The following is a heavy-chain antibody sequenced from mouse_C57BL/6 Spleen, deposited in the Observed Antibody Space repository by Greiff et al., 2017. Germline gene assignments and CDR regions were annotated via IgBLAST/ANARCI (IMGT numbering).Heavy chain of an antibody. V-gene: IGHV1-64*01. D-gene: IGHD1-1*01. CDR2: IHPTSGST. J-gene: IGHJ4*01. Sequence: QVQLQQPGAELVKPGASVKLSCKASGYTFTSYWMHWVKPRPGQGLEWIGMIHPTSGSTNYNEKFKSKATLTVDKSSSTAYMQLSSLTSEDSAVYYCFITTVVATDYYAMDYWGQGTSVTVSS. CDR1: GYTFTSYW. CDR3: FITTVVATDYYAMDY.